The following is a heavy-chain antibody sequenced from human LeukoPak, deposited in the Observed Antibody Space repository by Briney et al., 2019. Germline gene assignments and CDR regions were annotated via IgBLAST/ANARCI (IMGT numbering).Heavy chain of an antibody. V-gene: IGHV3-23*01. J-gene: IGHJ4*02. D-gene: IGHD6-19*01. CDR3: ASNSGWYGIS. Sequence: YADSVRGRFTISRDNYKNTLYLQLTSLSDDDTAVYFCASNSGWYGISWGQGTLVIVSS.